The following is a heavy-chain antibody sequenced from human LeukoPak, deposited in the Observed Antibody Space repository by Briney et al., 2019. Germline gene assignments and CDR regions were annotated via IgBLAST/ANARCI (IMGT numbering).Heavy chain of an antibody. V-gene: IGHV4-59*01. CDR3: ASYSYYYDSSGYFDY. Sequence: PSATLSLTCTVSGGSISSYYWSWIRQPPGKGLEWIGYIYYSGSTNYNPSLKSPVTISVDTSKNQFSLKLSSVTAADTAVYYCASYSYYYDSSGYFDYWGQGTLVTVSS. CDR2: IYYSGST. CDR1: GGSISSYY. D-gene: IGHD3-22*01. J-gene: IGHJ4*02.